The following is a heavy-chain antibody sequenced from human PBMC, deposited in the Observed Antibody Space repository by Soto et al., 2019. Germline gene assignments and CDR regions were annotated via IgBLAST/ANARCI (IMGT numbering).Heavy chain of an antibody. CDR1: GGSISSSNW. V-gene: IGHV4-4*02. J-gene: IGHJ4*02. CDR2: IYHSGST. CDR3: ATRATYSYDSSGFY. Sequence: QVQLQESGPGLVKPSGTQSLTCAVSGGSISSSNWWTWVRQPPGKGLEWVGEIYHSGSTNYNPSLKSRVTISKDNSKNQFSLKLSSVTASDTAVYYCATRATYSYDSSGFYWGQGTLVTVSS. D-gene: IGHD3-22*01.